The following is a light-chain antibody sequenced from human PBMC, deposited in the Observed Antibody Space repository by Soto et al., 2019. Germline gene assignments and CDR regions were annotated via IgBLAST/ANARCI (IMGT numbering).Light chain of an antibody. CDR1: QSVSSH. V-gene: IGKV3-11*01. Sequence: EIVLPQSPATLSLSPGERAALSCRASQSVSSHLAWYQQKPGQAPRLLIYDASNRATGIPARFSGSGSGTGFTLIISSLEPEDLAVYYCQQRSNWPLTFGGGTKVEIK. CDR2: DAS. CDR3: QQRSNWPLT. J-gene: IGKJ4*01.